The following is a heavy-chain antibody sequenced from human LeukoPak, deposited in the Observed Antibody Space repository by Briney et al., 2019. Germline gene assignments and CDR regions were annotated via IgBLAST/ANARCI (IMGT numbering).Heavy chain of an antibody. Sequence: GGSLRLSCAASGFTVSSNYMSWVRQAPGKGLEWVSVIYSGGSTYYADSVKGRFTISRDNSKNTLYLQMNSLRAEDTAVYYCARDLEDYGDYAGVGYWGQGTLVTVSS. CDR2: IYSGGST. CDR3: ARDLEDYGDYAGVGY. V-gene: IGHV3-66*01. D-gene: IGHD4-17*01. J-gene: IGHJ4*02. CDR1: GFTVSSNY.